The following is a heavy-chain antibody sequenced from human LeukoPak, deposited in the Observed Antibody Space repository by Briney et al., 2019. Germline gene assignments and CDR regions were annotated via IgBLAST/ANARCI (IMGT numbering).Heavy chain of an antibody. V-gene: IGHV4-4*02. Sequence: SGTPSLTCGVSGGSISNTNWWSWVRQPPGQGLEWIGEISLTGLTHYNPSLESRVTVSLDKSKNQLSLNLTSVTAADTAVYYCSRENGAFSPFGYWGQGTLVTVLS. CDR3: SRENGAFSPFGY. D-gene: IGHD2-8*01. J-gene: IGHJ4*02. CDR2: ISLTGLT. CDR1: GGSISNTNW.